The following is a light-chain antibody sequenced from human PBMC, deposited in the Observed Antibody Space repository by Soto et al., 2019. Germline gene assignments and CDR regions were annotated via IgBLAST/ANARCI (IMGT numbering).Light chain of an antibody. CDR2: LNSDGSH. V-gene: IGLV4-69*01. J-gene: IGLJ2*01. CDR3: QTWGTGILV. CDR1: SGHSSYA. Sequence: QSVLTQSPSASASLGASVKLTCTLSSGHSSYAIAWHQQQPEKGPRYLMKLNSDGSHSKGDGIPDRFSGSSSGAERYLTISSLQSEDEADYSCQTWGTGILVFGGGPKLTVL.